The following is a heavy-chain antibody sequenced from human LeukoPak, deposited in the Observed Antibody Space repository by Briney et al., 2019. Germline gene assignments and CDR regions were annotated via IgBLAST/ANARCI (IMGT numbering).Heavy chain of an antibody. D-gene: IGHD4-11*01. CDR3: ARERSDYSNLIDY. Sequence: GGSLRLSCAASGFTSSSYSMNWVRQAPGKGLEWVSSISSSSNYIYYADSVKGRFTISRDNAKNSLYLQMNSLRAEDTAVYYCARERSDYSNLIDYWGQGTLVTVSS. J-gene: IGHJ4*02. CDR1: GFTSSSYS. CDR2: ISSSSNYI. V-gene: IGHV3-21*01.